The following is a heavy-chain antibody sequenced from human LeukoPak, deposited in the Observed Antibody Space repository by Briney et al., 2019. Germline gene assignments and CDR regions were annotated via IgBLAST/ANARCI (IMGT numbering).Heavy chain of an antibody. D-gene: IGHD2-15*01. J-gene: IGHJ4*02. CDR1: GFTFSSYS. Sequence: PGGSLRLSCAASGFTFSSYSMNWVRQAPGKGLEWVSAISGSGGSTHYADSVKGRFTISRDNSKNTLYLQMNSLRAEDTAVYYCAKGASCSGGSRYPRGPFDYWGQGTLVTVSS. CDR3: AKGASCSGGSRYPRGPFDY. CDR2: ISGSGGST. V-gene: IGHV3-23*01.